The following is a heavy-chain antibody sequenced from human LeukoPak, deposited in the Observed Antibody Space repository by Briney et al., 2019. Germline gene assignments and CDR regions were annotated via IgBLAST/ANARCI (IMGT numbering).Heavy chain of an antibody. D-gene: IGHD6-13*01. Sequence: GASVKVSCKASGYTFTSYYMHWVRQAPGQGLEWMGWMNPNSGNTGYAQKFQGRVTITRNTSISTAYMELSSLRSEDTAVYYCAAVPRYSSSWYYFDYWGQRTLVTVSS. CDR2: MNPNSGNT. CDR1: GYTFTSYY. CDR3: AAVPRYSSSWYYFDY. J-gene: IGHJ4*02. V-gene: IGHV1-8*01.